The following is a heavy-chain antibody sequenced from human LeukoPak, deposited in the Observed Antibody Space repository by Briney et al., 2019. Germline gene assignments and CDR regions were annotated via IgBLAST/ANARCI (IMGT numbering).Heavy chain of an antibody. D-gene: IGHD3-9*01. CDR1: GGTFSSYA. Sequence: ASVKVSCKASGGTFSSYAISWVRQAPGQGLEWMGGIIPIFGTANYAQKFQGRVTITADESTNTAYMELSSLRSEDTAVYYCARDHRYVDYRDAFDIWGQGTMVTVSS. CDR3: ARDHRYVDYRDAFDI. CDR2: IIPIFGTA. J-gene: IGHJ3*02. V-gene: IGHV1-69*01.